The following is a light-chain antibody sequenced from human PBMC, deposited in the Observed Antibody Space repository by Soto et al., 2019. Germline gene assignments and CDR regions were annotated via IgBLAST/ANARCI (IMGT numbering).Light chain of an antibody. CDR3: TSWTTSTTMI. V-gene: IGLV2-14*03. CDR1: SSDIGAYNF. Sequence: QSVLTQPASVSGSPGQSITISCTGTSSDIGAYNFVSCYQQHPGKAPKLMLYDVNIRPSGVPNRFSGSKSGNTASLTISGLQAEDEADYYCTSWTTSTTMIFGGGTKLTVL. CDR2: DVN. J-gene: IGLJ2*01.